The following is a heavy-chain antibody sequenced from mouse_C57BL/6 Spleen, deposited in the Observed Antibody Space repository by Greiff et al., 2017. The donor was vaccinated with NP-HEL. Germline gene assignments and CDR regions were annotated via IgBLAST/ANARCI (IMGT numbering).Heavy chain of an antibody. D-gene: IGHD1-1*01. CDR1: GFTFSDYY. CDR2: INYDGSST. V-gene: IGHV5-16*01. Sequence: EVKLVESEGGLVQPGSSMKLSCTASGFTFSDYYMAWVRQVPEKGLEWVANINYDGSSTYYLDSLKSRFIISRDNAKNILYLQMSSLKSEDTATYYCAREDYGSRYYFDYWGQGTTLTVSS. CDR3: AREDYGSRYYFDY. J-gene: IGHJ2*01.